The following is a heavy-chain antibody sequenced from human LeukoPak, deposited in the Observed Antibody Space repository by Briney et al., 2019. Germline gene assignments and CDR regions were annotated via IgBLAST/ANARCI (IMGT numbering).Heavy chain of an antibody. CDR3: GRYGLSGNGYTSYFYYGMDF. V-gene: IGHV5-51*01. CDR1: GSSFSKYW. Sequence: GESLQISCTASGSSFSKYWIGWVRQPPGKGLEWMGFIYSDESLIRYSPSFEGQVTISADNSINTAYLQWNSLKASDTAMYYCGRYGLSGNGYTSYFYYGMDFWGQGTAVTVSS. J-gene: IGHJ6*02. CDR2: IYSDESLI. D-gene: IGHD5-24*01.